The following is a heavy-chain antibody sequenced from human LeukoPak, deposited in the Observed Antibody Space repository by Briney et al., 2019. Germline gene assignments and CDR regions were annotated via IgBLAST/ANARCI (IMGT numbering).Heavy chain of an antibody. CDR3: ARGQQLDY. CDR1: GGSMSSNY. J-gene: IGHJ4*02. CDR2: IYYSGSA. V-gene: IGHV4-59*01. Sequence: SETLSLTCTVSGGSMSSNYWSWIRQPPGKGLEWIGYIYYSGSANYNPSLKSRVTISVDTSKNQFSLRLISVTAADTAVYYCARGQQLDYWGQGPLVTVSS. D-gene: IGHD1-1*01.